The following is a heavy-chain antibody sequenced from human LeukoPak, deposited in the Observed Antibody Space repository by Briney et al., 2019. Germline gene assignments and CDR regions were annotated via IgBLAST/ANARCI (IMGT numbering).Heavy chain of an antibody. J-gene: IGHJ4*02. CDR2: FDPEDGET. CDR3: AKVWGGLKMVAGTGYFDY. D-gene: IGHD6-19*01. Sequence: ASVKVSCKVSGYTLTELSMHWVRQAPGKGLEWMGGFDPEDGETIYAQKFQGRVTMTEDTSTDTAYMELSSLRSEDTAVYYCAKVWGGLKMVAGTGYFDYWGQGTLVTVSS. V-gene: IGHV1-24*01. CDR1: GYTLTELS.